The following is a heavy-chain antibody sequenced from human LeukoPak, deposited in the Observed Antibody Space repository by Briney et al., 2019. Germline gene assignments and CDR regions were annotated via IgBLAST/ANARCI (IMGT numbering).Heavy chain of an antibody. CDR1: GGSFTAYY. V-gene: IGHV4-34*01. CDR3: ARGRSWAFDI. J-gene: IGHJ3*02. CDR2: INHSGTT. Sequence: PSETLSLTCAVNGGSFTAYYWSWLRQSPGKGLEWIGEINHSGTTNYNPSFKSRATIPVRSSKSQFSLSLTSVTAADTAVYYCARGRSWAFDIWGQGTMVTISS.